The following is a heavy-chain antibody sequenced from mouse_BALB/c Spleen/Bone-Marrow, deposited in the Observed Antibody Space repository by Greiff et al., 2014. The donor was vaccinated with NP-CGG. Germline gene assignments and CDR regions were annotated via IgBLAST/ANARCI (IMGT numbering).Heavy chain of an antibody. J-gene: IGHJ4*01. CDR3: AGGWFPSYAMDY. V-gene: IGHV14-3*02. CDR2: IDPANGNT. CDR1: GFNITDTY. D-gene: IGHD1-1*02. Sequence: VQLQQSGAELVKPGASVKLSCTASGFNITDTYMHWVKQRPEQGLEWIGRIDPANGNTKYDPKFQGKATITADTSSNTAYLQLSSLTSEDTDVYYCAGGWFPSYAMDYWGQGTSVTVSS.